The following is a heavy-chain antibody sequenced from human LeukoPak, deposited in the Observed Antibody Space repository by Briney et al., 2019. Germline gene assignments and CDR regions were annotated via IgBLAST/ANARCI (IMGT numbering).Heavy chain of an antibody. CDR1: GFTFSNYG. V-gene: IGHV3-30*18. CDR2: ISHDGGNK. CDR3: AKDHRFGELGRVADK. J-gene: IGHJ4*02. Sequence: PGGSLRVSCAASGFTFSNYGMHWVRQAPGKGLEWVAVISHDGGNKYYADSVKGRFTISRDNSKNTLYLQMNNLRTEDTAVYYCAKDHRFGELGRVADKWGQGVLVTVSS. D-gene: IGHD3-10*01.